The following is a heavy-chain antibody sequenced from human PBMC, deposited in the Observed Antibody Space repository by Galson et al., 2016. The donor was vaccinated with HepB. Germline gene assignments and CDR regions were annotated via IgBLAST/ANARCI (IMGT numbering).Heavy chain of an antibody. CDR3: TRGRVLTAAGYYYGMDV. D-gene: IGHD4/OR15-4a*01. J-gene: IGHJ6*02. CDR2: IRSKAYGGTT. V-gene: IGHV3-49*03. Sequence: SLRLSCAASGFTFGDYAMSWFRQAPGKGLEWVGFIRSKAYGGTTEYAASVKGRFTISRYDSKSIAYLQMNSLKTEDTAVYYCTRGRVLTAAGYYYGMDVWGQGTTVTVSS. CDR1: GFTFGDYA.